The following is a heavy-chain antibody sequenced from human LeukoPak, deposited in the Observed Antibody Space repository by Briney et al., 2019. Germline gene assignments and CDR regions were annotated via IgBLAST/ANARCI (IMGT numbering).Heavy chain of an antibody. D-gene: IGHD3-10*01. V-gene: IGHV1-2*06. CDR3: AREGWGFGELRGYYFDY. CDR2: INPNSGGT. Sequence: ASVKVSCKASGYTFTGYYMHWVRQAPGQGLEWMGRINPNSGGTNYAQKFQGRVTMTRDTSISTAYMELSTLRSDDTAVYYCAREGWGFGELRGYYFDYWGQGTLVTVSS. CDR1: GYTFTGYY. J-gene: IGHJ4*02.